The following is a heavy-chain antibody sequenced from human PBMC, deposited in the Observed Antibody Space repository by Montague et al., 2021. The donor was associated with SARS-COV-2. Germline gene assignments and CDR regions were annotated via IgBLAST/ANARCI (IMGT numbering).Heavy chain of an antibody. Sequence: SETLSLTCTVSRGFINNYYWNWIRQSPDKGLEWIGSVFYTGLNKYNPSLESRVTISLDTSGNQFSLRLTSVTAADTAVYFCARGLGANLDYWGQGILVTV. D-gene: IGHD1-26*01. J-gene: IGHJ4*02. V-gene: IGHV4-59*01. CDR1: RGFINNYY. CDR3: ARGLGANLDY. CDR2: VFYTGLN.